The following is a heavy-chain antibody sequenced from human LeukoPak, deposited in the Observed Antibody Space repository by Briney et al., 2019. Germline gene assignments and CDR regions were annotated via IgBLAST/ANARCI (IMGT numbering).Heavy chain of an antibody. CDR1: GGSISSSSYY. V-gene: IGHV4-39*01. J-gene: IGHJ4*02. Sequence: SETLSLTCTVSGGSISSSSYYWGWIRQPPGKGLEWIGSIYYSGSTYYNPSLKSRVTISVDTSKNQFSLKLGSVTAADTAVYYCARVVVPQSFDYWGQGTLVTVSS. CDR2: IYYSGST. D-gene: IGHD2-2*01. CDR3: ARVVVPQSFDY.